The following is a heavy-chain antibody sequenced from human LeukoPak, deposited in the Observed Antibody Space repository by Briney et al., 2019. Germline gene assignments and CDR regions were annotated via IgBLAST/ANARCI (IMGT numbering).Heavy chain of an antibody. Sequence: ASVKVSCKASGYTFTSYGISWVRQAPGQGLEWMGWISAYNDNTNYAQKLQGRVTMTTDISTSKAYMELRSLRSDDTAVYYCARGEYFEYIGVAGTIDYWGQGTLVTVSS. CDR2: ISAYNDNT. CDR3: ARGEYFEYIGVAGTIDY. D-gene: IGHD6-19*01. V-gene: IGHV1-18*01. CDR1: GYTFTSYG. J-gene: IGHJ4*02.